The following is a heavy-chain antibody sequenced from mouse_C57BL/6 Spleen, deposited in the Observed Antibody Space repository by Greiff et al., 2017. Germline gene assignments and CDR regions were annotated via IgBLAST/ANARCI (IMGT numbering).Heavy chain of an antibody. Sequence: VQLVESGPGLVAPSQSLSITCTVSGFSLTSYAISWVRQPPGKGLEWLGVIWTGGVTNYNSALKSRLSISKDNSKSQVFLKMNSLQTDDTARYYCAREDWDYGSSPAWFAYWGQGTLVTVSA. J-gene: IGHJ3*01. CDR2: IWTGGVT. D-gene: IGHD1-1*01. CDR3: AREDWDYGSSPAWFAY. CDR1: GFSLTSYA. V-gene: IGHV2-9-1*01.